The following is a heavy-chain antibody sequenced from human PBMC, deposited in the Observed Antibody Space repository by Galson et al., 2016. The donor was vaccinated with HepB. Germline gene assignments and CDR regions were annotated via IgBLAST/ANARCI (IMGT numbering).Heavy chain of an antibody. Sequence: LSLTCTASGASISSYYWSWIRQPPNKGLEWMGYVYNSGGTSYNPSLQSRVTISEDTSKNEFSLKLSSVTPADTAVYFCARTYYDFWSGYFDYWGQGIPVTVSS. CDR1: GASISSYY. V-gene: IGHV4-59*01. D-gene: IGHD3-3*01. J-gene: IGHJ4*02. CDR3: ARTYYDFWSGYFDY. CDR2: VYNSGGT.